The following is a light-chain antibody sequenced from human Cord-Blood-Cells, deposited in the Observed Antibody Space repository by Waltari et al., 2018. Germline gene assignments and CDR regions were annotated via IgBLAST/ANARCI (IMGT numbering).Light chain of an antibody. Sequence: QSALTQPASVSGSPGQSITISCTGTSSDVGSYNLVSWYQKHPGKAPKLMIYEGSKRPSGVSNRFSGSKSGNTASLTISGLQAEDEADYYCCSYAGSSTFLVFGGGTKLTVL. CDR2: EGS. CDR3: CSYAGSSTFLV. V-gene: IGLV2-23*03. J-gene: IGLJ2*01. CDR1: SSDVGSYNL.